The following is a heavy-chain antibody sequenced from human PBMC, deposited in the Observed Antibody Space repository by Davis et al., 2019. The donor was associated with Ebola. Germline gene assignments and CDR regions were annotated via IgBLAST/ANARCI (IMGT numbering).Heavy chain of an antibody. V-gene: IGHV3-74*01. CDR1: GFTFSSYA. CDR3: VRGSGNYCFDY. D-gene: IGHD3-3*01. J-gene: IGHJ4*02. Sequence: GESLKISCAASGFTFSSYAMHWVRQVPGKGLVWVFGVNPDGRNTRYADSVKGRFHVSRDNAKNTLDLQMDSLRVEDTAVYYCVRGSGNYCFDYWGQGALVTVSS. CDR2: VNPDGRNT.